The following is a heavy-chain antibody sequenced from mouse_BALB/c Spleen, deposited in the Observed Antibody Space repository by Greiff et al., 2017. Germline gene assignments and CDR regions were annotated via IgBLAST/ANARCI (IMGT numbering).Heavy chain of an antibody. CDR1: GFNIKDTY. CDR2: IDPANGNT. CDR3: AASYGNYDYAMDY. Sequence: EVQLQQSGAELVKPGASVKLSCTASGFNIKDTYMHWVKQRPEQGLEWIGRIDPANGNTKYDPKFQGKATITADTSSNTAYLQLSSLTSEDTAVYYCAASYGNYDYAMDYWGQGTSVTVSS. V-gene: IGHV14-3*02. J-gene: IGHJ4*01. D-gene: IGHD2-10*02.